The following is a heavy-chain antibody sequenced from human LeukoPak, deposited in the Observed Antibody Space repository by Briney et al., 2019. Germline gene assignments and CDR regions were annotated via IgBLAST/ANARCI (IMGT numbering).Heavy chain of an antibody. CDR2: IYPGDSYT. CDR1: GYSFTSYW. V-gene: IGHV5-51*01. CDR3: ARVVDTAMDNNWFDP. Sequence: GESLKISCKGSGYSFTSYWIGWVRQMPGKGLEWMGIIYPGDSYTRYSPSFQGQVTISADKSISTAYLQWSSLKASDTAMYYCARVVDTAMDNNWFDPWGQGTLVTVSS. D-gene: IGHD5-18*01. J-gene: IGHJ5*02.